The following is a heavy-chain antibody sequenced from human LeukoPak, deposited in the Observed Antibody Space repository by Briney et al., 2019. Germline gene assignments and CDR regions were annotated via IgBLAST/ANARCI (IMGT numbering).Heavy chain of an antibody. Sequence: PGGSLRLSCAASGFTFSSHEMNWVRQAPGKGLEWVSYISSSGSSMYYADSVKGRFTISRDNAKNSLYLQMNSLSAEDTAVYYCARDNEWLYWGQGTLVTVAS. V-gene: IGHV3-48*03. CDR1: GFTFSSHE. J-gene: IGHJ4*02. CDR2: ISSSGSSM. CDR3: ARDNEWLY. D-gene: IGHD5-12*01.